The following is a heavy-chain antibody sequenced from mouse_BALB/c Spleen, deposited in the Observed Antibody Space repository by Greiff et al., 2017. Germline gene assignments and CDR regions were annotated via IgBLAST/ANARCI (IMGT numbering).Heavy chain of an antibody. CDR3: TRDRYYGSSYAMDY. CDR2: ISSGGSYT. CDR1: GFTFSSYT. Sequence: EVKVVESGGGLVKPGGSLKLSCAASGFTFSSYTMSWVRQTPEKRLEWVATISSGGSYTYYPDSVKGRFTISRDNAKNTLYLQMSSLKSEDTAMYYCTRDRYYGSSYAMDYWGQGTSVTVSS. V-gene: IGHV5-6-4*01. D-gene: IGHD1-1*01. J-gene: IGHJ4*01.